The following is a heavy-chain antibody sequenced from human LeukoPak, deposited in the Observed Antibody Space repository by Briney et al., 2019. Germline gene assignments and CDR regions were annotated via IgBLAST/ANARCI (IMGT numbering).Heavy chain of an antibody. CDR3: VRDGFAADPAALYYFDY. V-gene: IGHV1-69*04. CDR2: IIPILGIA. Sequence: SVRVSCKASGGTFSSYAISWVRQAPGQGLEWMGRIIPILGIADYAQKFQGRVTITTDKSTSTAYMELSSLRSEDTAVYYCVRDGFAADPAALYYFDYWGQGTLVTVSS. D-gene: IGHD3-10*01. CDR1: GGTFSSYA. J-gene: IGHJ4*02.